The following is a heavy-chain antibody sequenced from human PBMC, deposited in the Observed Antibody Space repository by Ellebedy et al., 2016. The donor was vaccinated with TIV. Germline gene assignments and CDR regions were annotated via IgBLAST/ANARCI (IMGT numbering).Heavy chain of an antibody. CDR2: ISWDGDST. CDR3: VKDKTTSSAGAFFDS. CDR1: GFTFADYT. Sequence: GGSLRLSXVASGFTFADYTMHWVRQAPGKGLEWVSLISWDGDSTFYADSVKGRFTISRDNSKNSLSLQMNSLRTEDTAFYYCVKDKTTSSAGAFFDSWGQGTLVTVSS. J-gene: IGHJ4*02. V-gene: IGHV3-43*01. D-gene: IGHD6-6*01.